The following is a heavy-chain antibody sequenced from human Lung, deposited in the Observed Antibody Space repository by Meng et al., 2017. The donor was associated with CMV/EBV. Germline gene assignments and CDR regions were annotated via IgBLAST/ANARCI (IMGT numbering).Heavy chain of an antibody. V-gene: IGHV1-2*02. J-gene: IGHJ3*01. Sequence: KASGYTFTGYYMHWVRQAPGQGLEWMGWINPNSGATNYAQKFRGRVTMTRDTSISTAYMEVSRLRSDDTAVYYCARDPNFNIPDAFDLWGQGTMVTVSS. D-gene: IGHD2-21*01. CDR3: ARDPNFNIPDAFDL. CDR1: GYTFTGYY. CDR2: INPNSGAT.